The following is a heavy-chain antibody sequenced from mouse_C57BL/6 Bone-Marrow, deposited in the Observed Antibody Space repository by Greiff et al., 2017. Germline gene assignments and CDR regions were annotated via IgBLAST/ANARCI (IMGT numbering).Heavy chain of an antibody. CDR1: GFTFSSYG. D-gene: IGHD1-1*01. CDR3: ARDYYGSSHDYAMDY. Sequence: DVKLVESGGDLVKPGGSLKLSCAASGFTFSSYGMSWVRQTPDKRLEWVATISSGGSYTYYPDSVKGRFTISRDNAKNTLYLQMSSLKSEDTALYYCARDYYGSSHDYAMDYWGQGTSVTVSS. CDR2: ISSGGSYT. V-gene: IGHV5-6*02. J-gene: IGHJ4*01.